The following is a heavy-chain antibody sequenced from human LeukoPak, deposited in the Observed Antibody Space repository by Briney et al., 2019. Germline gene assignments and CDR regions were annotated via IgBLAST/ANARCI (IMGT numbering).Heavy chain of an antibody. CDR2: ISGSGGST. CDR1: GFTFSSYG. V-gene: IGHV3-23*01. CDR3: AKDYDILTGPSDY. J-gene: IGHJ4*02. Sequence: GGSLRLSCAASGFTFSSYGMSWVRQAPGKGLEWVSAISGSGGSTYYADSVKGRFTISRDNSKNTLYLQMNSLRAEDTAVYYCAKDYDILTGPSDYWGQGTLVTVSS. D-gene: IGHD3-9*01.